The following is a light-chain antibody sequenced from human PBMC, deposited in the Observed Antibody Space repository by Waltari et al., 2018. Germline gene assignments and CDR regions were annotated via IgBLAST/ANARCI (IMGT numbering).Light chain of an antibody. CDR2: AVP. CDR1: SSDVETYNS. J-gene: IGLJ2*01. Sequence: QSALTQPRSVSGSPGQSVTISCTGTSSDVETYNSISWYRQHPGKAPKLLIFAVPTRPSGVPDRFSGSKSGNTASLTISGLQAEDEATYYCCSSTGTSTHVIFGGGTKLTVL. CDR3: CSSTGTSTHVI. V-gene: IGLV2-11*01.